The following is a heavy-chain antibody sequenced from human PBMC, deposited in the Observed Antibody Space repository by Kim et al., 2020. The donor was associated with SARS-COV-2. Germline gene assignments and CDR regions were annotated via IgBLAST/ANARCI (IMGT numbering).Heavy chain of an antibody. CDR1: GFTFTSSA. J-gene: IGHJ4*02. Sequence: SVKVSCKASGFTFTSSAMQWVRQARGQRLEWIGWIVVGSGNTNYAQKFQERVTITRDMSTSTAYMELSSLRSEDTAVYYCAAVSVYGSGSYYNVFDYWGQGTLVTVSS. D-gene: IGHD3-10*01. CDR2: IVVGSGNT. V-gene: IGHV1-58*02. CDR3: AAVSVYGSGSYYNVFDY.